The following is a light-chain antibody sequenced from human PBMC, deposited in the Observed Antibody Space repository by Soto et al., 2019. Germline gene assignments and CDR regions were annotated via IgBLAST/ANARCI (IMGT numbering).Light chain of an antibody. CDR3: QQYSTYSRE. V-gene: IGKV1-5*03. CDR2: QTS. CDR1: QSISSW. J-gene: IGKJ1*01. Sequence: DIQVAIKPSAVRGVGEECRSSWSPASQSISSWLAWYQQKPGKAPKLLIYQTSNLESGVPSRFSGSGSGTEFSLTFSSLQPDDFATYYWQQYSTYSREFGEGTKVDIK.